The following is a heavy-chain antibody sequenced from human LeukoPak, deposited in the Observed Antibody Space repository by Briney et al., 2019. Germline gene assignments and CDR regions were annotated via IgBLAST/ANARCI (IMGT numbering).Heavy chain of an antibody. CDR1: RFTPCTNW. J-gene: IGHJ4*02. Sequence: RGSLRHSPADPRFTPCTNWMSTVRHAPGKGPEWVSNIKQDRGEKYYVESVWGRFTISRDNAKNSLYLQMNSLRAEDTAVYYCARDRGNDYNSYFFDYWGQGTLATVSS. V-gene: IGHV3-7*01. CDR2: IKQDRGEK. CDR3: ARDRGNDYNSYFFDY. D-gene: IGHD5-24*01.